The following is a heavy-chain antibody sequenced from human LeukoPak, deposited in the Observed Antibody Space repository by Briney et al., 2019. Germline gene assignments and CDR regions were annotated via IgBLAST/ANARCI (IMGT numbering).Heavy chain of an antibody. J-gene: IGHJ4*02. V-gene: IGHV1-24*01. Sequence: ASVKVSCKASGGTFSSYAISWVRQAPGKGLEWMGGFDPEDGETIYAQKFQGRVTMTEDTSTDTAYMELSSLRSEDTAVYYCATVNFYDSSEDYWGQGTLVTVSS. CDR2: FDPEDGET. CDR3: ATVNFYDSSEDY. CDR1: GGTFSSYA. D-gene: IGHD3-22*01.